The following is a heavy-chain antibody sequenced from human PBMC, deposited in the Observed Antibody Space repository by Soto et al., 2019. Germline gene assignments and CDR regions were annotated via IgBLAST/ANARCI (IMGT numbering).Heavy chain of an antibody. CDR1: GGSISSSNYY. J-gene: IGHJ4*02. D-gene: IGHD3-9*01. Sequence: PSETLSLTCTVSGGSISSSNYYWGWIRQPPGKGLEWIGIIYYSGSTYYNPPLKSRVTISVDTSKDQFSLKLSSVTAADTAVYFCARVGRRRNPLTGSVTPRTTFDYWGQGTLVTVSS. CDR3: ARVGRRRNPLTGSVTPRTTFDY. V-gene: IGHV4-39*01. CDR2: IYYSGST.